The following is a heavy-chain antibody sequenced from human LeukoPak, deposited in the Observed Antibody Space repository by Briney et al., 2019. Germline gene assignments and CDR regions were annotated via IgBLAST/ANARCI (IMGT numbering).Heavy chain of an antibody. CDR1: GYTFTSYD. D-gene: IGHD3/OR15-3a*01. CDR3: ASALSWTTESYYYMDV. J-gene: IGHJ6*03. Sequence: ASVKVSCKASGYTFTSYDINWVRQATGQGLEWMGWMNPDSGNTGCAQKFQGRVTMTKNTSITTAYLELSSLRSEDTAIYYCASALSWTTESYYYMDVWGKGTTVTVSS. CDR2: MNPDSGNT. V-gene: IGHV1-8*01.